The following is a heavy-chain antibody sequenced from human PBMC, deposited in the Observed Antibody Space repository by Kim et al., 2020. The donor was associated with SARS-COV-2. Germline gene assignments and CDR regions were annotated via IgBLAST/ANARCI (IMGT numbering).Heavy chain of an antibody. CDR3: ANCSTSPYGMDV. J-gene: IGHJ6*02. Sequence: YYADPVKGRFTISRDNSKNTLYLQMNSLRAEDTAVYYCANCSTSPYGMDVWGQGTTVTVSS. V-gene: IGHV3-23*01. D-gene: IGHD2-2*01.